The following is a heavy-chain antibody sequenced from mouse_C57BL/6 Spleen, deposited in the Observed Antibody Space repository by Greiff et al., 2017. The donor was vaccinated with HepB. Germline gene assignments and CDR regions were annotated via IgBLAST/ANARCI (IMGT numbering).Heavy chain of an antibody. J-gene: IGHJ1*03. D-gene: IGHD1-1*01. Sequence: VQRVESGPGLVAPSQSLSITCTVSGFTLTSYAISWVRQPPGKGLEWLGVIWTGGGTNYNSALKSRLSISKDNSKSQVFLKMNSLQTDDTARYYCARNSYYYGSSYEGYFDVWGTGTTVTVSS. V-gene: IGHV2-9-1*01. CDR3: ARNSYYYGSSYEGYFDV. CDR2: IWTGGGT. CDR1: GFTLTSYA.